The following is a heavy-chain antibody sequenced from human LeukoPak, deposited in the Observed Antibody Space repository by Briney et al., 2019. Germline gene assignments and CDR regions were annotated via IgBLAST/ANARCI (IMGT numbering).Heavy chain of an antibody. J-gene: IGHJ4*02. V-gene: IGHV1-24*01. CDR1: GYTLTELS. CDR2: FDPEDGET. CDR3: ATGPFAEWLLPSNDY. D-gene: IGHD3-3*01. Sequence: PVASVKVSCKVSGYTLTELSMHWVRQAPGKGLEWMGGFDPEDGETIYAQKFQGRVTMTEDTSTDTAYMELSSLRSEDTAVYYCATGPFAEWLLPSNDYWGQGTLVTVSS.